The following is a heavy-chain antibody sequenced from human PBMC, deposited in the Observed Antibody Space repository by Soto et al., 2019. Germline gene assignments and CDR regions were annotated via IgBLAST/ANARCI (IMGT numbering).Heavy chain of an antibody. CDR3: TTDRAMVASGSYFFPYGMDV. J-gene: IGHJ6*02. D-gene: IGHD1-26*01. CDR2: IGSSTSYT. CDR1: GFTFSTYS. V-gene: IGHV3-21*04. Sequence: PGGSLRLSCAASGFTFSTYSMNWVRQAPGKGLEWFSTIGSSTSYTYYSYSVKCRFTISTDNAKNSLYLHINSPRAEDTAVYYSTTDRAMVASGSYFFPYGMDVWGQGTPVTVSS.